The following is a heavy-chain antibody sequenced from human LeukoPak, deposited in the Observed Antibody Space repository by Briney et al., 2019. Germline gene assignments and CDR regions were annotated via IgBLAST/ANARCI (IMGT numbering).Heavy chain of an antibody. CDR2: INPNSGGT. CDR1: GYTFTGYY. D-gene: IGHD6-13*01. V-gene: IGHV1-2*02. J-gene: IGHJ4*02. Sequence: ASVKVSCKASGYTFTGYYMHGVRQAPGQGLEWMGWINPNSGGTNYAQKCQGRVTMTRDTSISTAYMELSRLRSDDTAVYYCARGFRRHSSSWYGDYWGQGTLVTVSS. CDR3: ARGFRRHSSSWYGDY.